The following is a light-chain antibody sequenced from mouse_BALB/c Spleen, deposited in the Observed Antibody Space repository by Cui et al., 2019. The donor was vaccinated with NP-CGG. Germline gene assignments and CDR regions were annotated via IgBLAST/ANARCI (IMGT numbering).Light chain of an antibody. J-gene: IGLJ1*01. CDR2: GTN. CDR3: ALWYSNHWV. CDR1: TGAVTSSNY. Sequence: QAAVTQEPAPTTSPGETVTLTCRSSTGAVTSSNYANWVQEKPDHLFAGLIGGTNNRAPGVPARFSGSLIGDKAALTITGAQTEDEALYFCALWYSNHWVFGGGTKLTVL. V-gene: IGLV1*01.